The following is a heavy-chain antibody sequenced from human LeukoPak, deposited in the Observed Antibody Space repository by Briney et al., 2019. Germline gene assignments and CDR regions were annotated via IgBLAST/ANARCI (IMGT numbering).Heavy chain of an antibody. CDR2: IIPIFGTA. CDR1: GGTLSSYA. D-gene: IGHD5-24*01. Sequence: ASVKVSCKASGGTLSSYAISWVRQAPGQGLEWMGGIIPIFGTANYAQKFQGRVTITADESTSTAYMELSSLRSEDTAVYYCASRGWLQFSYFDYWGQGTLVTVSS. V-gene: IGHV1-69*13. CDR3: ASRGWLQFSYFDY. J-gene: IGHJ4*02.